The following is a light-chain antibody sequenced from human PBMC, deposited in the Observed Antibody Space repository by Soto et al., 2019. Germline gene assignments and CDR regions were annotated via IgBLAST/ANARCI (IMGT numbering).Light chain of an antibody. CDR1: ESVTSSC. Sequence: EIVLTQSPDTLSLSPGERATLSCTASESVTSSCLAWYQRKPGQAPRLLIHTTSTRATDIPDRFSGSGSGTDFTLTISRLGPEDFAVYYCQQCGGSPLFSFGPGTRVDI. CDR3: QQCGGSPLFS. J-gene: IGKJ3*01. CDR2: TTS. V-gene: IGKV3-20*01.